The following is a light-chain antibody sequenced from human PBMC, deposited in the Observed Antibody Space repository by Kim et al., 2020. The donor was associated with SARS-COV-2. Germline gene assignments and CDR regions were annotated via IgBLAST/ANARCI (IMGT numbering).Light chain of an antibody. CDR2: GAS. J-gene: IGKJ5*01. CDR1: QSISSN. Sequence: EIVMTQSPATLSVSPGERVTLSCRASQSISSNLAWYQQKPGQAPRLLISGASTRATTIPSRFSGSGSGREFTLTITTLQAEDVVIYYCHQYSNWRPITFGRATRLEI. V-gene: IGKV3-15*01. CDR3: HQYSNWRPIT.